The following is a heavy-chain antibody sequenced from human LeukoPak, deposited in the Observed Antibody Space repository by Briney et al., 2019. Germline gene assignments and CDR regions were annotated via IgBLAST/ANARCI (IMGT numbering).Heavy chain of an antibody. CDR1: GLTFSSYW. D-gene: IGHD2/OR15-2a*01. J-gene: IGHJ4*02. Sequence: GGSLRLSCAASGLTFSSYWMSWVRQAPGKGPEWVANINQDGSEKYYVDSVKGRFTISRDNAKNSLYLQMNSLRAEDTALYYCAKVRIGNSYWGQGTLVTVSS. CDR3: AKVRIGNSY. V-gene: IGHV3-7*05. CDR2: INQDGSEK.